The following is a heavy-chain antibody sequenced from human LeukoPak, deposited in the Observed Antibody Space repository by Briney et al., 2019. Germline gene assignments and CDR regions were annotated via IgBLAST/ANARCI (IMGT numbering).Heavy chain of an antibody. V-gene: IGHV3-74*01. Sequence: GGSLRLSCAASGFTFSSYWMHWVRQAPGKGLVWVSRIHSDGSITSYADSVKGRFTVSRDNAKNTLYLQMNSLRADDTAVYYCARDRTTVTVFDYWGQGTLVTVPS. J-gene: IGHJ4*02. CDR2: IHSDGSIT. D-gene: IGHD4-17*01. CDR1: GFTFSSYW. CDR3: ARDRTTVTVFDY.